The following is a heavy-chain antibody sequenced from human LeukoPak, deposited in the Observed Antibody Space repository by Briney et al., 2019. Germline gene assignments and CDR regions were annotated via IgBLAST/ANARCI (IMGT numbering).Heavy chain of an antibody. CDR2: IIPILGIA. J-gene: IGHJ6*03. D-gene: IGHD2-2*01. V-gene: IGHV1-69*02. CDR1: GGTFSSDT. Sequence: KVSCKXSGGTFSSDTISWVRQAPGQGLEWMGRIIPILGIANYAQKFQGRVTITADKSTSTAYMELSSLRSEDTAVYYCASNHAGYCSSTSCYGSRYYYYYMDVWGKGTTVTVSS. CDR3: ASNHAGYCSSTSCYGSRYYYYYMDV.